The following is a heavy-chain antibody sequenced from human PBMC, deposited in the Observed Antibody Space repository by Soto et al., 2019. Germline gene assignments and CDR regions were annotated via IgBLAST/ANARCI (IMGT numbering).Heavy chain of an antibody. V-gene: IGHV3-13*05. CDR1: GFTFRNYD. J-gene: IGHJ6*02. Sequence: EVQLVESGGGLVQPGGSLRLSCEASGFTFRNYDMHWVRQGTGKGLEWVSGISAAGDPDYADSVEGRFTISRENAQNSFFLQMHSLRVGDTAVYYCARTDRDFYGLDVCGQGTTVIVSS. CDR2: ISAAGDP. CDR3: ARTDRDFYGLDV.